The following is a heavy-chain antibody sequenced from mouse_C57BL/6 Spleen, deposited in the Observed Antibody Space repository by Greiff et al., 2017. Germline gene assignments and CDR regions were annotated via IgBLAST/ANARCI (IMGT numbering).Heavy chain of an antibody. CDR3: SREDYGSSFAY. D-gene: IGHD1-1*01. J-gene: IGHJ3*01. Sequence: QVQLQQSGPELVKPGASVKISCKASGYAFSSSWMNWVKQRPGKGLEWIGRIYPGDGDTNYNGKFKGKATLTAAKSSSTAYMQLSSLTSEDSAVYFCSREDYGSSFAYWGQGTLVTVSA. V-gene: IGHV1-82*01. CDR1: GYAFSSSW. CDR2: IYPGDGDT.